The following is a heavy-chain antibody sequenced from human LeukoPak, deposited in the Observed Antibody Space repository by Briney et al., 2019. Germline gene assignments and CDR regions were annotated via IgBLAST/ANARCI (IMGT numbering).Heavy chain of an antibody. CDR1: GFTFSNAW. J-gene: IGHJ4*02. D-gene: IGHD3-3*01. CDR3: TTVAIRVTIFGVVTETDY. V-gene: IGHV3-15*01. Sequence: PGGSLRLSCAASGFTFSNAWMSWVRQAPGKGLEWVGRIKSKTDGGTTDYAAPVKGRFTISRDDSKNTLYLQMNSLKTEDTAVYYCTTVAIRVTIFGVVTETDYWGQGTLVTVSS. CDR2: IKSKTDGGTT.